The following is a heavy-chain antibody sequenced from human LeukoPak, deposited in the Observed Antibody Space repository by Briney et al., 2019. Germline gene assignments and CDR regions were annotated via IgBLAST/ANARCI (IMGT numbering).Heavy chain of an antibody. CDR3: ARAVDQDFDY. Sequence: ASMKVSFKASGFTFTNYFMHWVRQAPGQGLEWMGTIKPSDGTTRYAQRFQGRVTMTRDTSTTTLYMELSSLRAEDTAVYYCARAVDQDFDYWGQGTLVTVSS. V-gene: IGHV1-46*01. CDR1: GFTFTNYF. D-gene: IGHD5-12*01. J-gene: IGHJ4*02. CDR2: IKPSDGTT.